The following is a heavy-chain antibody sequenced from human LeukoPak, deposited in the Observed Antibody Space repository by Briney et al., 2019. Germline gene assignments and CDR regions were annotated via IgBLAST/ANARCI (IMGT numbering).Heavy chain of an antibody. D-gene: IGHD1-26*01. CDR2: ISAYNGNT. V-gene: IGHV1-18*01. CDR3: AREVGATMFWWLDNWFDP. CDR1: GYTFTSYG. Sequence: ASVKVSCKASGYTFTSYGISWVRQAPGQGLEWMGWISAYNGNTNYAQKLQGRVTMTTDTSTSTAYMELRSLRSDDTAVYYCAREVGATMFWWLDNWFDPWGQGALVTVSS. J-gene: IGHJ5*02.